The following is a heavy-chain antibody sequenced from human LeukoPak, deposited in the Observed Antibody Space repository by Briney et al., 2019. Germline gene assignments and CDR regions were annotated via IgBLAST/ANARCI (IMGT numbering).Heavy chain of an antibody. CDR1: GYTFTRYY. J-gene: IGHJ4*02. CDR2: ISVYNGNT. V-gene: IGHV1-18*04. Sequence: GASEKVSRKGSGYTFTRYYMHWVRQAPAPGLEWMGWISVYNGNTNNAQKLQGRVTMTTDTSTSTAYMELRSLRFDDTAVYYWARSPWYSGSESHFDYWGEGSLVTASS. D-gene: IGHD1-26*01. CDR3: ARSPWYSGSESHFDY.